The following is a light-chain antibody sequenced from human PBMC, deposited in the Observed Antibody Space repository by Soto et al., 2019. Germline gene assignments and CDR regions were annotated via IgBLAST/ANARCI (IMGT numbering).Light chain of an antibody. CDR2: AAS. CDR1: QSIRDY. V-gene: IGKV1-39*01. J-gene: IGKJ1*01. Sequence: DIQMTQSPSSLSASVGDRVTITCRASQSIRDYLNWYQHKPGMAPQLLIYAASNLQTGVPSRFSGSGSGTEFTLTIASLQPEDFATYYCQQTFGIFPWTFGQAAKVDI. CDR3: QQTFGIFPWT.